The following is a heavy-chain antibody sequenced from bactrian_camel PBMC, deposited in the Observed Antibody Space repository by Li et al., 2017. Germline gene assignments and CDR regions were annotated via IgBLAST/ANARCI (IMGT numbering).Heavy chain of an antibody. V-gene: IGHV3S53*01. D-gene: IGHD3*01. J-gene: IGHJ7*01. Sequence: HVQLVESGGDSVQAGGSLRLSCAASGTTVSSRCMGWFRQAPGKEREGVATIDSDGSTTYADSVKGRFTITRDNAKNTLYLQMGSLKPEDTAIYYCAARYAGPYTCDVMDYWGKGTQVTVS. CDR1: GTTVSSRC. CDR2: IDSDGST.